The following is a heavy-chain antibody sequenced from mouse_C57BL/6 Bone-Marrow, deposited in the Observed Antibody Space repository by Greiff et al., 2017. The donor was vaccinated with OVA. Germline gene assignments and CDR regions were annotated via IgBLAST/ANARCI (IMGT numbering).Heavy chain of an antibody. CDR3: ARDGYYEDYFDY. CDR1: GYTFTDYY. J-gene: IGHJ2*01. Sequence: VQLQQSGPELVKPGASVKISCKASGYTFTDYYMNWVKQSHGKSLEWIGDINPNNGGTSYNQKFKGKATLTVDKSSSTAYMELRSLTSEDSAVYYGARDGYYEDYFDYWCQGTTLTVSS. D-gene: IGHD2-3*01. CDR2: INPNNGGT. V-gene: IGHV1-26*01.